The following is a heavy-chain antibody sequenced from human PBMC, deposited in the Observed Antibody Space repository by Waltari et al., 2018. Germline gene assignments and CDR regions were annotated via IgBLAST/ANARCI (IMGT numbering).Heavy chain of an antibody. CDR3: ARWDQDYFSFFFDY. CDR2: IDYDGGN. CDR1: GTSISSKKHY. D-gene: IGHD4-17*01. V-gene: IGHV4-30-4*08. Sequence: QVHLQEMGPGLVKPSQTLSLTCAVSGTSISSKKHYWHWIRQPPGKGLEWMGSIDYDGGNKDTPSLERRVTISIDTSKNQCSLKLSSVTAADTAVYFCARWDQDYFSFFFDYWGRGTLVTVSS. J-gene: IGHJ4*02.